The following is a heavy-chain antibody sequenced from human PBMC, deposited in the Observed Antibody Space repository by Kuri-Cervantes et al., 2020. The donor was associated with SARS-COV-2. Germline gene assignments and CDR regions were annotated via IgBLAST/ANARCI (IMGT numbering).Heavy chain of an antibody. CDR2: ISWNSGSI. D-gene: IGHD3-22*01. CDR3: AKDIKDYYDSSGYYSVAFDI. Sequence: LSLTCAASGFTFDDYAMHWVRQAPGKGLEWVSGISWNSGSIGYADSVKGRFTISRDNAKNSLYLQMNSLRAEDTALYYCAKDIKDYYDSSGYYSVAFDIWGQGTMVTVSS. J-gene: IGHJ3*02. V-gene: IGHV3-9*01. CDR1: GFTFDDYA.